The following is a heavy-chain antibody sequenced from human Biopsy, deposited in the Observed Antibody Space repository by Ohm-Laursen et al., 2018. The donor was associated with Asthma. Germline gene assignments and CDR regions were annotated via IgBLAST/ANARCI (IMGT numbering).Heavy chain of an antibody. D-gene: IGHD6-25*01. CDR2: ISSSGSTT. CDR1: GFSFSVYY. J-gene: IGHJ6*02. CDR3: ARVFESSEWGPFYHFGLDV. V-gene: IGHV3-11*01. Sequence: SLRLSCAASGFSFSVYYMTWMRQAPGKGLEWVSSISSSGSTTYPAESVKGRFTISRDNAQKSLFLQMGSLRAEDTAIYYCARVFESSEWGPFYHFGLDVWGQGTTVAVSS.